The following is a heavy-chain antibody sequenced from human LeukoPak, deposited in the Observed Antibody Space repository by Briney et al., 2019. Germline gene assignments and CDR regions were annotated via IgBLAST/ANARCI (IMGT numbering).Heavy chain of an antibody. D-gene: IGHD2-2*01. V-gene: IGHV3-48*02. CDR3: ARDRWGYQLPWFDP. Sequence: GESLRLSCAASGFTFSSYTMNWVRQAPGKGLEWVSSISSSSSTIYYADSVKGRFTISRDNAKNSLYLQMNSLRDEDTAVYYCARDRWGYQLPWFDPWGQGTLVTVSS. CDR1: GFTFSSYT. J-gene: IGHJ5*02. CDR2: ISSSSSTI.